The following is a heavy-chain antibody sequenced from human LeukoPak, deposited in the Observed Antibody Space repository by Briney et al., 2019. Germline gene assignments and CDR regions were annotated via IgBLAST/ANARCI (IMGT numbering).Heavy chain of an antibody. CDR2: IYYSGST. CDR1: GGSISSYY. J-gene: IGHJ1*01. CDR3: ARGNHYYDSSAYLAWESFQH. V-gene: IGHV4-59*01. Sequence: SETLSLTCTVSGGSISSYYWSWIRQPPGKGLEWIGYIYYSGSTNYNPSLKSRVTKSVDTSKNQFSLKLSSVTAADTAVYYCARGNHYYDSSAYLAWESFQHWGQGTLVTVSS. D-gene: IGHD3-22*01.